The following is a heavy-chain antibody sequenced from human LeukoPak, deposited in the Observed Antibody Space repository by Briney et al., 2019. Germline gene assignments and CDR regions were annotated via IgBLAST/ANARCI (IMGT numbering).Heavy chain of an antibody. CDR3: ARGGQRQLLPFDY. D-gene: IGHD2-2*01. Sequence: SETLSLTCAVYGGSFSGYYWSWIRQPPGKGLEWIGEINHSGGTNYNPSLKSRVTISVDTSKNQFSLKLSSVTAADTAVYYCARGGQRQLLPFDYWGQGTLVTVSS. CDR2: INHSGGT. V-gene: IGHV4-34*01. CDR1: GGSFSGYY. J-gene: IGHJ4*02.